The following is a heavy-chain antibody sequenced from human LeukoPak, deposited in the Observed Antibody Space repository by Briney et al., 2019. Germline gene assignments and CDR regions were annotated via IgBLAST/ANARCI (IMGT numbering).Heavy chain of an antibody. CDR2: VYYSGST. CDR3: AREYSSSSGRRAFDI. D-gene: IGHD6-6*01. CDR1: GGSISNSNYY. J-gene: IGHJ3*02. Sequence: SETLSLTCKVSGGSISNSNYYWSWIRQPPGKGLEWTGYVYYSGSTNYNPSLKSRLTISIDTSENQFSLKLSSVTAADTAVYYCAREYSSSSGRRAFDIWGQGTMVTVSS. V-gene: IGHV4-61*05.